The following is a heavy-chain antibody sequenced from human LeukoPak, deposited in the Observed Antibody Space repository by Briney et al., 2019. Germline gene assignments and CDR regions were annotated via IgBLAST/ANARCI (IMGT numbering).Heavy chain of an antibody. CDR1: GGSISSGTYY. V-gene: IGHV4-61*02. Sequence: SETLSLTCTVSGGSISSGTYYWNWIRQPAGKGLEWFGRIYHSGSTNYNPSLKSRVAISVGTSKNQFSLKLSSVTAADTAVDYCARGYYYGYSPYTNWFDPWGQGTLVTVSS. J-gene: IGHJ5*02. CDR2: IYHSGST. CDR3: ARGYYYGYSPYTNWFDP. D-gene: IGHD3-10*01.